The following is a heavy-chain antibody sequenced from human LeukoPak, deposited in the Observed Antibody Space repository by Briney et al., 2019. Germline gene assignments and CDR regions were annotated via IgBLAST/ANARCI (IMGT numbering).Heavy chain of an antibody. CDR1: GGSISSYY. Sequence: PSETLSLTCTVSGGSISSYYWSWIRQPPGKGLEWIGEINHSGSTNYNPSLKSRVTISVDTSKNQFSLKLSSVTAADTAVYYCARVRGLPGRFDPWGQGTLVTVSS. CDR2: INHSGST. J-gene: IGHJ5*02. CDR3: ARVRGLPGRFDP. V-gene: IGHV4-34*01.